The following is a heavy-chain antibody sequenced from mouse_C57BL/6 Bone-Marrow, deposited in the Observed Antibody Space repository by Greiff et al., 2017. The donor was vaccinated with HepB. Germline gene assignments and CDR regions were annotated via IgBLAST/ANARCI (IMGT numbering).Heavy chain of an antibody. CDR1: GYTFTEYT. Sequence: VQLQQSGAELVKPGASVKLSCKASGYTFTEYTIHWVKQRSGQGLEWIGWFYPGSGSTKYNEKFKDKATLTADKSSSTVYMELSRLTSEASADYVCASHEENSSGYSGDWFAYWGKGTLVTVSA. J-gene: IGHJ3*01. D-gene: IGHD3-2*02. V-gene: IGHV1-62-2*01. CDR3: ASHEENSSGYSGDWFAY. CDR2: FYPGSGST.